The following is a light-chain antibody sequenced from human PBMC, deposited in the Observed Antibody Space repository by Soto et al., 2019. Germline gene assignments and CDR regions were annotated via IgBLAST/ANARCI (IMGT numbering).Light chain of an antibody. J-gene: IGLJ3*02. CDR1: SSNIGTSS. CDR3: ATGVYTLNHHV. V-gene: IGLV1-44*01. CDR2: TTN. Sequence: QSVLAQPHSASGTPGRRVTISCSGSSSNIGTSSVHWFQQLPGTAPKLLISTTNQRPSGVPERFSGSKSGTSASLAISGLQSDVFSNDSAATGVYTLNHHVFG.